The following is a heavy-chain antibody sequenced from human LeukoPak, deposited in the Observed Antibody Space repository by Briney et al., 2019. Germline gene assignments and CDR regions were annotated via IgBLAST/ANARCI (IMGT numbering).Heavy chain of an antibody. CDR1: GYTFTTYY. D-gene: IGHD3-10*01. V-gene: IGHV1-46*01. CDR2: INPSDGST. CDR3: ARGHGSGSYILGY. J-gene: IGHJ4*02. Sequence: GAAVTVSFTASGYTFTTYYMHWVRQAPGQGLEWMGIINPSDGSTTYAQKFQDRVTMTRDTSTSTFYMELSSLRSEDTAVYYCARGHGSGSYILGYWGQGTLVTVSS.